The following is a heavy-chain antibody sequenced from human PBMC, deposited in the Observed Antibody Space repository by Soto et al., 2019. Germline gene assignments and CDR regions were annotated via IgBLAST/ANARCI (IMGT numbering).Heavy chain of an antibody. J-gene: IGHJ6*02. CDR1: GFTFSSYA. CDR2: ISYDGSNK. CDR3: ARDRRSKGYYYYYGMDV. V-gene: IGHV3-30-3*01. Sequence: GGSLRLSCAASGFTFSSYAMHWVRQAPGKGLEWVAVISYDGSNKYYADSVKGRFTISRDNSKNTLYLQMNSLRAEDTAVYYCARDRRSKGYYYYYGMDVWGQGTTVTVSS. D-gene: IGHD2-2*01.